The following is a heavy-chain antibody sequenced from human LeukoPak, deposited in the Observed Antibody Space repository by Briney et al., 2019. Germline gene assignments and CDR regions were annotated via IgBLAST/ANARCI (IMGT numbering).Heavy chain of an antibody. CDR2: IRYDGSNK. CDR1: GFTFSSYG. CDR3: AKDFSVYYYDSRVLDY. D-gene: IGHD3-22*01. Sequence: SGGSLRLSCAASGFTFSSYGIHWVRQAPGKGLEWVAFIRYDGSNKYYADSVKGRFTISRDNSRNTPYLQMNRLRAEGTAVYYCAKDFSVYYYDSRVLDYWGQGTLVTVSS. V-gene: IGHV3-30*02. J-gene: IGHJ4*02.